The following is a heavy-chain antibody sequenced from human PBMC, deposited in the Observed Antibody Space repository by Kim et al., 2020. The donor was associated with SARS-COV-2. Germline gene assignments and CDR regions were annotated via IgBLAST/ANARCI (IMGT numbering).Heavy chain of an antibody. CDR2: IIPIFGTA. CDR1: GGTFSSYA. V-gene: IGHV1-69*13. Sequence: SVKVSCKASGGTFSSYAISWVRQAPGQGLEWMGGIIPIFGTANYAQKFQGRVTITADESTSTAYMELSSLRSEDTAVYYCATGKSTVVTPPAVEFFDYWGQGTLVTVSS. J-gene: IGHJ4*02. CDR3: ATGKSTVVTPPAVEFFDY. D-gene: IGHD4-17*01.